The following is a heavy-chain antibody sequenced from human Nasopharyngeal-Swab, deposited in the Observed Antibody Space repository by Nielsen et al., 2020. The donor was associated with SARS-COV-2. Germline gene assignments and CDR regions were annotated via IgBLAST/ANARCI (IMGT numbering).Heavy chain of an antibody. Sequence: GESLKISCIASGFTSSTSSLTWLRQPPGKGLQWVSTLGTAGDTYYADSVKGRFTISRDNSKNTLYLQMNSLRAEDTAVYYCARDQGGMFDPWGQGTLVTVSS. J-gene: IGHJ5*02. V-gene: IGHV3-23*01. CDR2: LGTAGDT. CDR3: ARDQGGMFDP. CDR1: GFTSSTSS.